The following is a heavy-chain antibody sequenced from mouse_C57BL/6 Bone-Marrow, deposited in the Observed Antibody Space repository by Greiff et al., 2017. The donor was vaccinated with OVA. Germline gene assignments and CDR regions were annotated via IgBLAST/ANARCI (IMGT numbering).Heavy chain of an antibody. V-gene: IGHV1-76*01. D-gene: IGHD1-1*01. CDR2: IYPGSGNT. J-gene: IGHJ2*01. CDR1: GYTFTAYY. Sequence: QVQLQQSGAELVRPGASVKLSCKASGYTFTAYYINWVKQRPGQGLEWIARIYPGSGNTYYNEKFKGKATLTAEKSSSTAYMQLSSLTSEDSAVYFCARSITTVKYYFDDWGQGTTLTVSS. CDR3: ARSITTVKYYFDD.